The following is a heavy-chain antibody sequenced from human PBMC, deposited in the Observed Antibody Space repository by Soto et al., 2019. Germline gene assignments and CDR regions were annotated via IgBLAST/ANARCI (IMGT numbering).Heavy chain of an antibody. D-gene: IGHD1-26*01. V-gene: IGHV4-30-4*01. CDR2: IYYSGST. CDR3: ARDSYVSGSYSVGWFDP. Sequence: QVQLQESGPGLVKPSQTLSLTCTVSGGSISSGDYYWSWIRQPPGKGLEWIGYIYYSGSTYYNPSLKSRVTISVDTSKNQSSLKLSSVTAADTAVYYCARDSYVSGSYSVGWFDPWGQGTLVTVSS. J-gene: IGHJ5*02. CDR1: GGSISSGDYY.